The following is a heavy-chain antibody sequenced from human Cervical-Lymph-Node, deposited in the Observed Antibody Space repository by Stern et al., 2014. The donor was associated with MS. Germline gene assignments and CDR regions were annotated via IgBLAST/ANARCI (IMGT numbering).Heavy chain of an antibody. CDR2: IRSEIYGVTT. V-gene: IGHV3-49*03. D-gene: IGHD1-26*01. CDR3: TVGVWNL. CDR1: GLTFRKYG. Sequence: VQLVQSGGGLVQPGRSLRLSCTTSGLTFRKYGMNWFRQTPGKGLQWVGFIRSEIYGVTTEYAAFVKDRFIISRDDSKNITYLQMNSLKNEDTAVYYCTVGVWNLWGQGTLVTVSS. J-gene: IGHJ5*02.